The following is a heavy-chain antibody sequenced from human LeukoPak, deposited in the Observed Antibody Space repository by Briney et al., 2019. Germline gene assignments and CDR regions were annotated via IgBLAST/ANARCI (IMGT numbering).Heavy chain of an antibody. CDR2: TYYRSKWYN. V-gene: IGHV6-1*01. Sequence: SQTLSLTCAISGDSVSSNSVGWNWIRQSPSRGLEWLGRTYYRSKWYNDYAVSVRSRISLNPDTSKHQFSLQLNSVTPEDTAVYYCARAAPPPTYSSGWYDFDYWGQGTLVTVSS. CDR1: GDSVSSNSVG. J-gene: IGHJ4*02. D-gene: IGHD6-19*01. CDR3: ARAAPPPTYSSGWYDFDY.